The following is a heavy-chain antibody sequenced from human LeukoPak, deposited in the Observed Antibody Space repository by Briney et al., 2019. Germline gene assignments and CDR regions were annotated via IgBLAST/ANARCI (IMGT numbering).Heavy chain of an antibody. J-gene: IGHJ6*02. CDR3: ARAGYCSSTSCQWVPLV. CDR1: GGSMKNYY. D-gene: IGHD2-2*03. CDR2: IYYSRST. V-gene: IGHV4-59*01. Sequence: PSETLSLTCTVSGGSMKNYYWIWIRQSPGKGLEWIAYIYYSRSTNYNPSLKSRVTISVDTSKNQFSVKLSSVTAADTAVYYCARAGYCSSTSCQWVPLVWGQGTTVTVSS.